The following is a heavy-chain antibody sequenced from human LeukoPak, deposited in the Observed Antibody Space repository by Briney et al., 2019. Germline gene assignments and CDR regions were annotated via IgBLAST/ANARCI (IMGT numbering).Heavy chain of an antibody. CDR2: INAGGGRT. J-gene: IGHJ4*02. Sequence: PGGSLRLSCAGSGFTFSSYDMSWVRQAPGKGLEWVSAINAGGGRTFYADSVKGRFTISRDNSKNTLYLQMNSLGAEDTALYYCAKALRTVTLRGFDYWGQGTPVTVSS. CDR3: AKALRTVTLRGFDY. V-gene: IGHV3-23*01. D-gene: IGHD4-17*01. CDR1: GFTFSSYD.